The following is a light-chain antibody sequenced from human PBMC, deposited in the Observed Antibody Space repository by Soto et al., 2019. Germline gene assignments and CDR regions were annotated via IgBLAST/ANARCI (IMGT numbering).Light chain of an antibody. CDR2: GAS. Sequence: EIVMTQSPATLSVSPGESATLSCRASQSVSNNLTWYQQKPGQPPRLLIYGASTRATGVPGRFSGSGSGTEFTLTISSLQSEDFAVYDCQQYNDWWTFGQGTKVEIK. J-gene: IGKJ1*01. CDR1: QSVSNN. V-gene: IGKV3-15*01. CDR3: QQYNDWWT.